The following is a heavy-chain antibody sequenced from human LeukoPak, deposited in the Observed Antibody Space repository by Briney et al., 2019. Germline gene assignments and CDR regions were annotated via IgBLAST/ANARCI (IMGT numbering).Heavy chain of an antibody. J-gene: IGHJ4*02. CDR2: IYHSGST. CDR1: GGSISSGGYS. D-gene: IGHD3-22*01. CDR3: ARAWHDSSGYTFFDY. V-gene: IGHV4-30-2*01. Sequence: SETLSLTCAVSGGSISSGGYSWSWIRQPPGKGLEWIGYIYHSGSTCYNPSLKSRVTISVDRSKNQFSLKLSSVTAADTAVYYCARAWHDSSGYTFFDYWGQGTLVTVSS.